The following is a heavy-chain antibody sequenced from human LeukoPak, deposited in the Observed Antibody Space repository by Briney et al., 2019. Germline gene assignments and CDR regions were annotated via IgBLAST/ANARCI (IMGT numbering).Heavy chain of an antibody. CDR2: ISYTGSS. V-gene: IGHV4-39*01. CDR3: ARQVFSGRYVDY. D-gene: IGHD1-26*01. Sequence: PSETLSLTCSVSGGSISSSSYYRGWIRQPPGEGLELIGTISYTGSSNYIPSLKSRVTISVDTSKNQFSLKLSSVIAADTAVYYCARQVFSGRYVDYWGQGTLVTVSS. J-gene: IGHJ4*02. CDR1: GGSISSSSYY.